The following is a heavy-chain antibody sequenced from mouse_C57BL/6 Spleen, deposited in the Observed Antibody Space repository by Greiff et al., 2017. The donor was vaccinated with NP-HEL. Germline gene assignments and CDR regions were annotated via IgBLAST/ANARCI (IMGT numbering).Heavy chain of an antibody. CDR3: ARSGGYYGRGDY. J-gene: IGHJ2*01. D-gene: IGHD1-1*01. V-gene: IGHV1-55*01. Sequence: QVQLQQPGAELVKPGASVKMSCKASGYTFTSYWITWVKQRPGQGLEWIGDIYPGSGSTNYNEKFKSKATLTVDTSSSTAYMQLSSLTSEDSAVYYCARSGGYYGRGDYWGQGTTLTVSS. CDR1: GYTFTSYW. CDR2: IYPGSGST.